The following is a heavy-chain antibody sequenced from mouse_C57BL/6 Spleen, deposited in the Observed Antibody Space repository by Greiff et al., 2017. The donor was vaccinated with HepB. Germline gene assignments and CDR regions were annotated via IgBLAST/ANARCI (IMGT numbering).Heavy chain of an antibody. CDR2: ISYDGSN. CDR1: GYSITSGYY. Sequence: DVQLQESGPGLVKPSQSLSLTCSVTGYSITSGYYWNWIRQFPGNKLEWMGYISYDGSNNYNPSLKNRISITRDTSKNQFFLKLNSVTTEDTATYYCAIDSSGYGFAYWGQGTLVTVSA. CDR3: AIDSSGYGFAY. J-gene: IGHJ3*01. D-gene: IGHD3-2*02. V-gene: IGHV3-6*01.